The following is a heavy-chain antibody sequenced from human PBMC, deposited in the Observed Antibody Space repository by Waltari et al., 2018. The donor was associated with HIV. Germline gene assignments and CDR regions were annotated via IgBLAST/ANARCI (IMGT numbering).Heavy chain of an antibody. J-gene: IGHJ4*02. Sequence: QVQLQESGPGLVKASETLSLTCAVSDYSIGNGYYWGWIRQPPGKGLEWIGNIYHRGSTYYNPSLKSRVTISVDTSKNQFSLKLTSVTAADTAVYYCGRGTYGDYFDYWGQGTLVTVSS. CDR2: IYHRGST. CDR3: GRGTYGDYFDY. CDR1: DYSIGNGYY. V-gene: IGHV4-38-2*01. D-gene: IGHD4-17*01.